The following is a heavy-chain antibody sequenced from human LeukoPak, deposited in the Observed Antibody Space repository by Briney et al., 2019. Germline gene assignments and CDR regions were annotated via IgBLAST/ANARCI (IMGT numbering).Heavy chain of an antibody. V-gene: IGHV1-2*02. CDR2: INPNSGGT. CDR3: AKNMGYGDYWYFDL. J-gene: IGHJ2*01. D-gene: IGHD4-17*01. Sequence: GASVKVSCKASGYTFIDYYIHWVRQAPGEGLEWMGWINPNSGGTNYAQKFQGSVTMTRDTSISTAYMEPTRLNSDDTAVYYCAKNMGYGDYWYFDLWGRGTLVTVSS. CDR1: GYTFIDYY.